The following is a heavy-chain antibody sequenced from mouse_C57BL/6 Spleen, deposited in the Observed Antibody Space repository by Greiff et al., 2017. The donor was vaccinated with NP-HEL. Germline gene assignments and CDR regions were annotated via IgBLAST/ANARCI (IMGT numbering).Heavy chain of an antibody. J-gene: IGHJ2*01. D-gene: IGHD2-10*01. CDR2: IFPGRGRT. V-gene: IGHV1-75*01. CDR1: GYTFTDYY. CDR3: SRSTILLGDFDY. Sequence: QVQLQQSGPELVKPGASVKISCKASGYTFTDYYINWVKQRPGQGLEWIGWIFPGRGRTYYNEQFTVKATLTVDQSSSTAYMLLSSLTSEDSAVYFCSRSTILLGDFDYWGQGTTLTVSS.